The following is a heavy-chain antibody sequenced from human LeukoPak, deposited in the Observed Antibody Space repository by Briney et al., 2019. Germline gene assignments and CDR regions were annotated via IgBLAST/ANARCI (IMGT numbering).Heavy chain of an antibody. D-gene: IGHD1-14*01. CDR2: IYSGGST. CDR3: VKPQPGGGFDY. J-gene: IGHJ4*02. CDR1: GFTVSSNY. V-gene: IGHV3-66*04. Sequence: GGSLRLSCAASGFTVSSNYMSWVRQAPGKGLEWVSIIYSGGSTYYADSVKGRFTISRDNSKNTLYLQMSSLRAEDTAVYYCVKPQPGGGFDYWGQGTLVTVSS.